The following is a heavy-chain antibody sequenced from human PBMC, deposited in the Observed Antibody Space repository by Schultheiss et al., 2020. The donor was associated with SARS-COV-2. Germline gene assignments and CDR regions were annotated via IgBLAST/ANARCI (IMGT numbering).Heavy chain of an antibody. CDR1: GFTFSSYS. D-gene: IGHD2-2*01. Sequence: GESLKISCAASGFTFSSYSMNWVRQAPGKGLEWVAVIWYDGSNKYYADSVKGRFTISRDNSKNTLYLQMNSLRAEDTAVYYCARDQGYCSSTSCQSRYYMDVWGKGTTVTVSS. CDR2: IWYDGSNK. CDR3: ARDQGYCSSTSCQSRYYMDV. J-gene: IGHJ6*03. V-gene: IGHV3-33*08.